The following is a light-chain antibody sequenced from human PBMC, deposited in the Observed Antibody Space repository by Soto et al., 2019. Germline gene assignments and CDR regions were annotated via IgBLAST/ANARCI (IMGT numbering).Light chain of an antibody. CDR1: QSVSSSY. CDR3: QQYGSSTWT. Sequence: EIVLTQSPGTLSLSPGQRATLSCRASQSVSSSYLAWYQQKPGQAPRLLIYGASSRETGIPDRFSGSGSGTDFTLTISRLEPEDFAVYYCQQYGSSTWTFGQGTKVDIK. J-gene: IGKJ1*01. V-gene: IGKV3-20*01. CDR2: GAS.